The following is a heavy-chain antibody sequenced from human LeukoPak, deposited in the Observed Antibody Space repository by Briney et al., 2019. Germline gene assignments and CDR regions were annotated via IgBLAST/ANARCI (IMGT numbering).Heavy chain of an antibody. Sequence: GGSLRFSCAASGFTFNTYAMTWVRQAPGKGLVWVSHINRDGSRTTYADSVKGRFTISRDNAKNTVYLQMNSLRAEDTALYFCVRSLTGTDDYWGQGTLVTVSS. CDR3: VRSLTGTDDY. V-gene: IGHV3-74*01. D-gene: IGHD3-9*01. J-gene: IGHJ4*02. CDR2: INRDGSRT. CDR1: GFTFNTYA.